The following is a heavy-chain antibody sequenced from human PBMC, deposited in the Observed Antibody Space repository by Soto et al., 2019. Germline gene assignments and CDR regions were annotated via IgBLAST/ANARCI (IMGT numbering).Heavy chain of an antibody. Sequence: QVQLVESGGGVVQPGRSLRLSCAASGFTFSSYGMHWVRQAPGKGLEWVAVISYDGSNKYYADSVKGRFTISRDNSNNTLYLQMNSLRAEDTAVYYCAKDPWVWFGELLPYQDRCHWGQGTLVTVSS. V-gene: IGHV3-30*18. CDR3: AKDPWVWFGELLPYQDRCH. CDR1: GFTFSSYG. CDR2: ISYDGSNK. J-gene: IGHJ4*02. D-gene: IGHD3-10*01.